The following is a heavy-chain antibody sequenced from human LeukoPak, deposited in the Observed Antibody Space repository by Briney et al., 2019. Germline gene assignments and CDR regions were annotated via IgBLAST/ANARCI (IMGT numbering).Heavy chain of an antibody. Sequence: GESLKISCKGSGYSFTNYWISWVRQMPGTRLEWMGRIDPSDSYTNYNPSFQGHITISADKSSSTAYLHWISLKASDTATYFCARQYSGYDYDFDYWGQGILVTVAS. CDR3: ARQYSGYDYDFDY. D-gene: IGHD5-12*01. J-gene: IGHJ4*02. CDR2: IDPSDSYT. CDR1: GYSFTNYW. V-gene: IGHV5-10-1*01.